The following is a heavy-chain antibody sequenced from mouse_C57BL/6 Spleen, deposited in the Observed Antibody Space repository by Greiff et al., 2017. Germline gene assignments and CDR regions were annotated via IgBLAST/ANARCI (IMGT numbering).Heavy chain of an antibody. CDR1: GYAFSSYW. D-gene: IGHD1-1*01. Sequence: VQLQQSGAELVKPGASVKISCKASGYAFSSYWMNWVKQRPGKGLEWIGQIYPGDGDTNYNGKFKGKATLTADKSSSTAYMQLSSLTSEDSAVYFCARGATTVVEDAMDYWGQGTSVTVSS. V-gene: IGHV1-80*01. J-gene: IGHJ4*01. CDR3: ARGATTVVEDAMDY. CDR2: IYPGDGDT.